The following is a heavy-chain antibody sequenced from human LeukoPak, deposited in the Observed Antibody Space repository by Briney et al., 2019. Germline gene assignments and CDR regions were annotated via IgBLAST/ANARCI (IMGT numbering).Heavy chain of an antibody. D-gene: IGHD3-10*01. CDR3: ARADTDGGHYYYYGMDV. Sequence: GRSLRLSCAASGFTFSSYAMHWVRQAPGKGLEWVAVISYDGSNKYYADSVKGRFTISRDNSKNTLYLQMNSLRAEDTAAYYCARADTDGGHYYYYGMDVWGQGTTVTVSS. CDR1: GFTFSSYA. V-gene: IGHV3-30-3*01. CDR2: ISYDGSNK. J-gene: IGHJ6*02.